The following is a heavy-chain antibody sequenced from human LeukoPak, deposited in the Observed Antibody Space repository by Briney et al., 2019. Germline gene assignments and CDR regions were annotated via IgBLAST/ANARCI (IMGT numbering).Heavy chain of an antibody. V-gene: IGHV4-59*01. CDR1: GGSISSYY. D-gene: IGHD3-9*01. J-gene: IGHJ4*02. CDR2: IYYSGST. CDR3: ARGIRYFDSSMMSDY. Sequence: KPSETLSLTCTVCGGSISSYYWSWIRQPPGKGLEWIGYIYYSGSTNYNPSLKSRVTISVDTSKNQFSLKLSSVSAADTAVYYCARGIRYFDSSMMSDYWGQGTLVTVSS.